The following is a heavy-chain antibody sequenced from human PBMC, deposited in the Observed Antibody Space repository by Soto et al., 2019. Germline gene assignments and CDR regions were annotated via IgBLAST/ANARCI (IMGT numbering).Heavy chain of an antibody. CDR1: GFTFSNAW. V-gene: IGHV3-15*01. Sequence: EVQLVESGGGLVKPGGSLRLSCAASGFTFSNAWMSWVRQAPGKGLEWVGRIKSKTDGGTTDYAAPVKGRFTISRDDSKNTLYLQMHSLKTEDTAVYYCTTEHYYDSSGYYPGWYFDLWGRGTLVTVSS. D-gene: IGHD3-22*01. CDR2: IKSKTDGGTT. J-gene: IGHJ2*01. CDR3: TTEHYYDSSGYYPGWYFDL.